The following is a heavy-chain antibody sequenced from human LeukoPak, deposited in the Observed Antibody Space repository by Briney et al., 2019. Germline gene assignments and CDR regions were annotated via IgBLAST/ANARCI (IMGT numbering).Heavy chain of an antibody. CDR3: ARTYYDSSGYYRYDAFDI. V-gene: IGHV4-4*08. J-gene: IGHJ3*02. Sequence: SETLSLTCTVSGGSISSYYWSWIRQPPGKGLEWIGRMYTSGSTNYNPSLKSRVTISEDTPKNQFSLKLSSVTAADTAVYYCARTYYDSSGYYRYDAFDIWAKGQWSPSLQ. CDR2: MYTSGST. D-gene: IGHD3-22*01. CDR1: GGSISSYY.